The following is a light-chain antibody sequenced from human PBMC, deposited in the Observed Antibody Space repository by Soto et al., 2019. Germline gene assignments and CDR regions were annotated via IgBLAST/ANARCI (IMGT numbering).Light chain of an antibody. CDR2: KAS. J-gene: IGKJ1*01. Sequence: DIQMTQSPSTLSASVGDRVIITCRASQTLDIWLAWYQQKPGKAPKLLIYKASSLESGVPSRFSGSGYGTDFTLTISSLQPDDFATYYCQQYKAYSQTFGQGTKLEIK. CDR1: QTLDIW. V-gene: IGKV1-5*03. CDR3: QQYKAYSQT.